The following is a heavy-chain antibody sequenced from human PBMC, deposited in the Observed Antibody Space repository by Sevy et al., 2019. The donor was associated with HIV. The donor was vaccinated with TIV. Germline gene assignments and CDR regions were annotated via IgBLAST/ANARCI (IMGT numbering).Heavy chain of an antibody. Sequence: GSLRLSCTVSGGSISSYYWSWIRQPAGKGLEWIGRIYTSGSTNYNPSLKSRVTMSVDTSKNQFSLKLSSVTAADTAVYYCARDDSSGWYGDAFDIWGQGTMVTVSS. CDR2: IYTSGST. D-gene: IGHD6-19*01. CDR3: ARDDSSGWYGDAFDI. V-gene: IGHV4-4*07. J-gene: IGHJ3*02. CDR1: GGSISSYY.